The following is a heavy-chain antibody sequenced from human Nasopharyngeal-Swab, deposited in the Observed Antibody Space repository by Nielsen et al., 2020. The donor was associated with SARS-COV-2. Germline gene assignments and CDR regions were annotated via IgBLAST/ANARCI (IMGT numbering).Heavy chain of an antibody. V-gene: IGHV3-64D*06. CDR1: GFIFSDYS. D-gene: IGHD3-16*01. Sequence: GGSLRLSCATSGFIFSDYSMNWVRQAPGKGLEYGSTINDYEDRLYYADSVKGRFTISRDNSKNTLYLQMSSLRPEDTAVYWCVKDLRGRYGFESWGQGTMVTVSS. J-gene: IGHJ3*02. CDR2: INDYEDRL. CDR3: VKDLRGRYGFES.